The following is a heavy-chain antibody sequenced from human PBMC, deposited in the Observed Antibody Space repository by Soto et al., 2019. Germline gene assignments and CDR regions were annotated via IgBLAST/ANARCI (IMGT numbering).Heavy chain of an antibody. CDR2: IYYSGST. CDR1: GGSISSGGYS. D-gene: IGHD2-2*02. J-gene: IGHJ4*02. CDR3: ATIPATTILTDY. V-gene: IGHV4-30-2*03. Sequence: SETLSLTCAVSGGSISSGGYSWSWIRQPPGKGLEWIGSIYYSGSTYYNPSLKSRVTISVDTSKNQFSLKLSSVTAADTAVYYCATIPATTILTDYCGQGTLVTVSS.